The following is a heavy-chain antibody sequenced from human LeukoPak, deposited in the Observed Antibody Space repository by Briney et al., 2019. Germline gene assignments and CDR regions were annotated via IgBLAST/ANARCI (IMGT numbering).Heavy chain of an antibody. D-gene: IGHD6-13*01. CDR1: GYTFSIYN. CDR3: AREGVAGTGLDY. CDR2: INPSGGT. Sequence: ASVKLSCKASGYTFSIYNMHWVRQAPGQGLEWMGIINPSGGTSYAQKLQGRITMTRDKSTSTLLMELSSLRSEDTAVYYCAREGVAGTGLDYWGQGTLVTVSS. V-gene: IGHV1-46*01. J-gene: IGHJ4*02.